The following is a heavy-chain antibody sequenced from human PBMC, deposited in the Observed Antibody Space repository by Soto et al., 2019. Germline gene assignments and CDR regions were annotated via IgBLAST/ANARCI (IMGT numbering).Heavy chain of an antibody. V-gene: IGHV3-20*04. J-gene: IGHJ4*02. CDR2: INWNGGST. CDR1: GFTFDDYG. D-gene: IGHD6-19*01. Sequence: EVQLVESGGGVVRPGGSLRLSCAASGFTFDDYGMTWVRQAPGKGLEWVSAINWNGGSTGYADSLKGRFAISRDNAKNSLYLQIHSLRAEDTALYYCARVSRYTSAWYPYYFDYWGQGILVTVSS. CDR3: ARVSRYTSAWYPYYFDY.